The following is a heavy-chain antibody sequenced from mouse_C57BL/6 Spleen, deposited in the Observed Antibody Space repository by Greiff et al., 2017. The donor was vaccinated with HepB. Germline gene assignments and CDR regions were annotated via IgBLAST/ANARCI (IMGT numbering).Heavy chain of an antibody. D-gene: IGHD4-1*01. J-gene: IGHJ4*01. CDR3: ARQGNWDRYYYAMDY. CDR2: ISSGGSYT. V-gene: IGHV5-6*02. CDR1: GFTFSSYG. Sequence: EVMLVESGGDLVKPGGSLKLSCAASGFTFSSYGMSWVRQTPDKRLEWVATISSGGSYTYYPDSVKGRFTISRDNAKNTLYLQMSSLKSEDTAMYYCARQGNWDRYYYAMDYWGQGTSVTVSS.